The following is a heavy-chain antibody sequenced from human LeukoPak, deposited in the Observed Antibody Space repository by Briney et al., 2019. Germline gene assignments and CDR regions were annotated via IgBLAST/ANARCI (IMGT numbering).Heavy chain of an antibody. J-gene: IGHJ4*02. CDR3: ARDNNWAFDY. Sequence: ASVKVSCKASGHTFTGYYMHWVRQAPGQGLEWMGWINPDTGGTNYAQSFQGRVTVTSDTSISTVYMELTRLTFDDAAVYFCARDNNWAFDYWGQGTLVTVSS. CDR1: GHTFTGYY. D-gene: IGHD1-1*01. CDR2: INPDTGGT. V-gene: IGHV1-2*02.